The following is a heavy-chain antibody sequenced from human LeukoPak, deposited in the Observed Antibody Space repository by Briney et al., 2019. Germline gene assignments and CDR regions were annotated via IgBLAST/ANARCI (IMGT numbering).Heavy chain of an antibody. Sequence: SETLSLTCTLSGGSISSSSYYWGWIRQPPGKGLEGIGSIYYSGSTYSNPPLKSRVTISVDTSTKQFSPKLSSVTAADTAVYCCARLGFYYYMDVWGKGTTVTVSS. CDR2: IYYSGST. CDR3: ARLGFYYYMDV. D-gene: IGHD3-16*01. CDR1: GGSISSSSYY. V-gene: IGHV4-39*01. J-gene: IGHJ6*03.